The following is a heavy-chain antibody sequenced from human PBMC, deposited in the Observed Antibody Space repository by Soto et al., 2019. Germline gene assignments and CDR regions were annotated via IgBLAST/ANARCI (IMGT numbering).Heavy chain of an antibody. CDR1: GYTFTSYY. CDR3: ARGIPITMVRGGFYY. V-gene: IGHV1-46*03. Sequence: QVQLVQSGAEVREPGASVKVSCKASGYTFTSYYLHWVRQAPGQGLEWMGMINPTGGSTTYARKFQRRVTMTRDTSTSTVYMELTSLTSEDTAVYYCARGIPITMVRGGFYYWGQGTLVTVSS. CDR2: INPTGGST. J-gene: IGHJ4*02. D-gene: IGHD3-10*01.